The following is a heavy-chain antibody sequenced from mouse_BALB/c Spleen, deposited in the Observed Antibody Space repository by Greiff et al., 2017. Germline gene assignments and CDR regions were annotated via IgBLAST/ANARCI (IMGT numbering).Heavy chain of an antibody. J-gene: IGHJ3*01. CDR1: GFTFTDYY. Sequence: DVHLVESGGGLVQPGGSLRLSCATSGFTFTDYYMSWVRQPPGKALEWLGFIRNKANGYTTEYSASVKGRFTISRDNSQSILYLQMNTLRAEDSATYYCARDGDYYGSSPFAYWGQGTLVTVSA. D-gene: IGHD1-1*01. CDR2: IRNKANGYTT. CDR3: ARDGDYYGSSPFAY. V-gene: IGHV7-3*02.